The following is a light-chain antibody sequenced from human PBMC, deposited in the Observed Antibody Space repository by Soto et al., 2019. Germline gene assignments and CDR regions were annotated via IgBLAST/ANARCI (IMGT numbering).Light chain of an antibody. CDR2: EVS. CDR1: SSDIGGYNY. J-gene: IGLJ1*01. CDR3: SSYTSSSTPYV. V-gene: IGLV2-14*01. Sequence: QSVLTQPASVSGSPGQSTTISCAGTSSDIGGYNYVSWYQQHPGKAPKVMIYEVSNRPSGVSNRFSGSKSGNTASLTISGLQAEDEADYYCSSYTSSSTPYVFGTGTKVTVL.